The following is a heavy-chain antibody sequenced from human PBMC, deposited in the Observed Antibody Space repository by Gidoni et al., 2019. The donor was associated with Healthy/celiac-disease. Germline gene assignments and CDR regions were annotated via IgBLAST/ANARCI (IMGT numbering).Heavy chain of an antibody. D-gene: IGHD2-21*01. Sequence: QVQLQESGPGLVKPSETLSLPCTVSGGSISRYYWSWIRQPPGKVLEWIGYIYYSGSTNYNPSLKSRVTISVDTSKNQFSLKLSSVTAADTAVYYCATTRGGNSNWFDPWGQGTLVTVSS. V-gene: IGHV4-59*08. CDR2: IYYSGST. CDR1: GGSISRYY. CDR3: ATTRGGNSNWFDP. J-gene: IGHJ5*02.